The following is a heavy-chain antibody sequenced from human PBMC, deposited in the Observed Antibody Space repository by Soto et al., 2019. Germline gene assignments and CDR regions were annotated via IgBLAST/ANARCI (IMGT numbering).Heavy chain of an antibody. V-gene: IGHV4-39*01. CDR2: IYYSGST. CDR1: GGSISSSSYY. J-gene: IGHJ4*02. D-gene: IGHD3-10*01. Sequence: SETLSLTCTVSGGSISSSSYYWGWIRQPPGKGLEWIGSIYYSGSTYYNPSLKSRVTISVDTSKNQFSLKLSSVTAADTAVYYCARVIGITMVRGVIPRGGYFDYWGQGTLVTVSA. CDR3: ARVIGITMVRGVIPRGGYFDY.